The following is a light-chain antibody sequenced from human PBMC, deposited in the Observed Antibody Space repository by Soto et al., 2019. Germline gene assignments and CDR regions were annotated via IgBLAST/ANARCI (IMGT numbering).Light chain of an antibody. V-gene: IGKV3-20*01. CDR1: QRVSSSS. CDR3: QQYGSSLRT. CDR2: GAS. Sequence: EIVLTQSPGTLFLSQGERATLSCRASQRVSSSSPAWYQQKPGQAPRLLIHGASSRATGIPDRVSGSGSGTDFTLTISRLELEDFAVYYCQQYGSSLRTFGQGTKVEIK. J-gene: IGKJ1*01.